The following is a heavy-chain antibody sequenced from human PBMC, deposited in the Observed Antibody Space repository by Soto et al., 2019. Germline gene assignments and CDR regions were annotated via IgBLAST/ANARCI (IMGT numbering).Heavy chain of an antibody. J-gene: IGHJ3*02. CDR2: IYEGGNT. CDR3: VRRPPEDAFDI. V-gene: IGHV4-30-2*01. CDR1: GGSIVSGGYS. Sequence: PSETLSLTCAVSGGSIVSGGYSWSWIRQPPGKGLQWIGHIYEGGNTYYTPSLDSRVTISVDKSKNQFSLRLSSVTAADTAVYFCVRRPPEDAFDIWGQGTLVTVSS.